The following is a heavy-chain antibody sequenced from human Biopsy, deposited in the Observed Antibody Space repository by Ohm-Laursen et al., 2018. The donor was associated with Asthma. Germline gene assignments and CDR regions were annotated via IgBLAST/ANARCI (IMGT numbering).Heavy chain of an antibody. CDR2: MYHSGSP. D-gene: IGHD2/OR15-2a*01. V-gene: IGHV4-39*01. CDR3: VRHQYNSSWSTFDY. Sequence: SDTLSLTCTASGGSITSSSYYWGWIRQPPGKGMEWIGSMYHSGSPYYHPSLKSRATISVDTSKNQLSLKMSSVTAADTAVYFCVRHQYNSSWSTFDYWGQGALVTVSS. CDR1: GGSITSSSYY. J-gene: IGHJ4*02.